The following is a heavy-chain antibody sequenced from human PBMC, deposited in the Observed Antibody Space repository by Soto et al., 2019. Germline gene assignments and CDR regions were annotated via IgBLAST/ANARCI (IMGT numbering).Heavy chain of an antibody. V-gene: IGHV4-61*01. CDR1: GGSVSSGSYY. D-gene: IGHD1-7*01. J-gene: IGHJ4*02. CDR3: ARGWTGTLGVPDY. CDR2: IYYSGST. Sequence: PSETLSLTCTVSGGSVSSGSYYWSWIRQPPGKGLEWIGYIYYSGSTNYNPSLKSRVTISVDTSKNQFSLKLSSVTAADTAVYYCARGWTGTLGVPDYWGQGTLVTVSS.